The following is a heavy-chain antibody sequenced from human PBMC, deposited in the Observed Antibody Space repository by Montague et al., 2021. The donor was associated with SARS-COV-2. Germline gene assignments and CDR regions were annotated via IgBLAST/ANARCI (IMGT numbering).Heavy chain of an antibody. CDR2: INHSGST. CDR1: GGSFGGYY. D-gene: IGHD5-24*01. J-gene: IGHJ6*02. CDR3: ACGEIATRGLIYYYGMDV. Sequence: SETLSLTCAVYGGSFGGYYWTWIRQSPRKGPEWIGEINHSGSTNYNPSLKSRVTISVDTSKNQFSLKLSSVTAADTAVYYCACGEIATRGLIYYYGMDVWGQGTTVTVSS. V-gene: IGHV4-34*01.